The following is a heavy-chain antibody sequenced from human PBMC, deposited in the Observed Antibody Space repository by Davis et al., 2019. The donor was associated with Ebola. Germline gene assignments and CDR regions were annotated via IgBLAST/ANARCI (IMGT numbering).Heavy chain of an antibody. D-gene: IGHD3-22*01. CDR2: IRSKANSYAT. CDR1: GFTFSGSA. Sequence: GESLKISCAASGFTFSGSAMHWVRQAPGKGLEWVGRIRSKANSYATAYAASVKGRFTISRDNSKNTLYLQMNSLRAEDTAVYYCARASYYYDSTGAFDIWGQGTMVTVSS. CDR3: ARASYYYDSTGAFDI. J-gene: IGHJ3*02. V-gene: IGHV3-73*01.